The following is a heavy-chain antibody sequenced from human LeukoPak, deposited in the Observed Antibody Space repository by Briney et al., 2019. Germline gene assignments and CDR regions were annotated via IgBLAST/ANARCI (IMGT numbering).Heavy chain of an antibody. CDR1: GGSISSSSYY. V-gene: IGHV4-39*01. D-gene: IGHD3-22*01. Sequence: SETLSLTCTASGGSISSSSYYWGWIRQPPGKGLEWIGSIYYSGSTYYNPSLKSRVTISVDTSKNQFSLKLSSVTAADTAVYYCASLVDYDSSGYSINYFDYWGQRTLVTVTS. J-gene: IGHJ4*02. CDR2: IYYSGST. CDR3: ASLVDYDSSGYSINYFDY.